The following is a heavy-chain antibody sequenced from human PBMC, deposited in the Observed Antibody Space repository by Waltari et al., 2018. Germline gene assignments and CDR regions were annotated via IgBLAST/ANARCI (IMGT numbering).Heavy chain of an antibody. D-gene: IGHD6-13*01. Sequence: EVQLVESGGGLVQPGGSLRLSCAASGFTFSSYWMSWVRQAPGGGGEWVGNRKKDGREKYYVESVKGRFTISRDNAKNSLYLQMNSRRAEDTAVYYCARDRYSRPQTKYYMDVWGKGTTVTVSS. J-gene: IGHJ6*03. CDR2: RKKDGREK. CDR1: GFTFSSYW. V-gene: IGHV3-7*03. CDR3: ARDRYSRPQTKYYMDV.